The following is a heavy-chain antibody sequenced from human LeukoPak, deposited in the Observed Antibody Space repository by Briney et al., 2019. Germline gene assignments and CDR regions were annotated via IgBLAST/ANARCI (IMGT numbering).Heavy chain of an antibody. V-gene: IGHV4-34*01. J-gene: IGHJ5*02. D-gene: IGHD1-26*01. Sequence: PSETLSLTCAVYGGSFSGYYWSWIRQPPGEGLEWIGEINHSGSTNYNPPLKSRVTISVDTSKNQFSLKLSSVTAADTAVYYCARGRSYHNWFDPWGQGTLVTVSS. CDR1: GGSFSGYY. CDR3: ARGRSYHNWFDP. CDR2: INHSGST.